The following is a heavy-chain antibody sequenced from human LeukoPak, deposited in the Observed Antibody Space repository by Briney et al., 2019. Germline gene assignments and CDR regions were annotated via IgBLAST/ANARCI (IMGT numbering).Heavy chain of an antibody. Sequence: GGSLRLSCAASEFTFSSHQMSWVRQAPGKGLEWVAKITQDGSEKYYMDSVKGRFIISRDNGKNSLYLQMNSLRVEDTAVYYCARDWRQDNAFDLWGQGTMVTVSS. D-gene: IGHD2-15*01. CDR1: EFTFSSHQ. CDR2: ITQDGSEK. J-gene: IGHJ3*01. V-gene: IGHV3-7*01. CDR3: ARDWRQDNAFDL.